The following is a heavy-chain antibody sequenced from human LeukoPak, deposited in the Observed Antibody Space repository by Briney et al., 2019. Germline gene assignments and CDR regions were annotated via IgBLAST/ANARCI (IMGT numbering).Heavy chain of an antibody. CDR1: GGSFSGYY. Sequence: SETLSLTCAVYGGSFSGYYWSWIRQPPGKGLEWIGEINHSGSTNYNPSLKSRVTISVDTSKNQFSLKLSSVTAADTAVYYCARDGRDGYNQDWGQGTLVTVSS. CDR3: ARDGRDGYNQD. J-gene: IGHJ4*02. CDR2: INHSGST. V-gene: IGHV4-34*01. D-gene: IGHD5-24*01.